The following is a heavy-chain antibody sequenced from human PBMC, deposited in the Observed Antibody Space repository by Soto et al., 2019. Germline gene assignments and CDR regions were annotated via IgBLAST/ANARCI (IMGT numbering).Heavy chain of an antibody. CDR2: ISGSGGST. D-gene: IGHD3-9*01. CDR3: AKGNPAWSAYDILTGYRLGAFDI. Sequence: EVQLLESGGGLVQPGGSLRLSCAASGFTFSSYAMSWVRQAPGKGLEWVSAISGSGGSTYYADSVKGRITISRDNSKNPLYLQMKSLRAEDTAEYYCAKGNPAWSAYDILTGYRLGAFDIWGQGTMATASS. CDR1: GFTFSSYA. V-gene: IGHV3-23*01. J-gene: IGHJ3*02.